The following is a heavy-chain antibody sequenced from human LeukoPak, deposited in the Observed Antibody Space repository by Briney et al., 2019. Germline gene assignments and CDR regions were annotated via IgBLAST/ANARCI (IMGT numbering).Heavy chain of an antibody. D-gene: IGHD1-26*01. CDR2: IGTAGDT. CDR3: AREGLVSGSYDY. V-gene: IGHV3-13*01. J-gene: IGHJ4*02. Sequence: PGGSLRLSCAASGFTFSSYDMHWVRQATGKGLEWVSAIGTAGDTYYPGSVKGRFTISRENAENSLYLQMNSLRAGDTAVYYCAREGLVSGSYDYWGQGTLVTASS. CDR1: GFTFSSYD.